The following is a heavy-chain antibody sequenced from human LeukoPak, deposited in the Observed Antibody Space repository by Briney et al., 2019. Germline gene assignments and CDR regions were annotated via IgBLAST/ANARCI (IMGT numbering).Heavy chain of an antibody. CDR3: LRGDRRDY. CDR1: GFTFNTYS. Sequence: PGGSLRLSCEAPGFTFNTYSMNWARQAPGMGLEWVSSIDSSGGYMFYADSVKGRFIISRDNAKDSLYLQMNSLRVEDTAVYYCLRGDRRDYWGQGTLVTVSS. CDR2: IDSSGGYM. J-gene: IGHJ4*02. V-gene: IGHV3-21*06.